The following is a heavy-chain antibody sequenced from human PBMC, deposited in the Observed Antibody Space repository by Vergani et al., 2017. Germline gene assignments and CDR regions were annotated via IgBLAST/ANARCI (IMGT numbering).Heavy chain of an antibody. CDR1: GFTFSSYG. V-gene: IGHV3-30*18. J-gene: IGHJ4*02. CDR3: AKDRNVMITFGGVDY. Sequence: QVQLVESGGGVVQPGRSLRLSCAASGFTFSSYGMHWVRQAPGKGLEWVAVISYDGSNKYYADSVKGRFTISRDNSTNTLYLQMNSLRAEDTAVYYCAKDRNVMITFGGVDYWGQGTLVTVSS. D-gene: IGHD3-16*01. CDR2: ISYDGSNK.